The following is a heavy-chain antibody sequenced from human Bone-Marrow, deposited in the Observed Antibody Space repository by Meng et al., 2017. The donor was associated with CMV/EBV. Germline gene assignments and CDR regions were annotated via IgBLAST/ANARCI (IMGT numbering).Heavy chain of an antibody. CDR1: GYTFTNYG. J-gene: IGHJ4*02. CDR2: IIPILGIA. Sequence: SVKVSCKASGYTFTNYGFSWVRQAPGQGLEWMGGIIPILGIANYAQKFQGRVTITADKSTSTAYMELSSLRSEDTAVYYCARAPLGYSSGWYDYWGQGTLVTVSS. D-gene: IGHD6-19*01. CDR3: ARAPLGYSSGWYDY. V-gene: IGHV1-69*10.